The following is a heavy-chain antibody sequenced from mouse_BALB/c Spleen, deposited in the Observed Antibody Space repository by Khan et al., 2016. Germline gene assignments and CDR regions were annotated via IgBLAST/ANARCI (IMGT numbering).Heavy chain of an antibody. CDR3: ARSGNYFDY. CDR1: GYSITSDYA. Sequence: EVQLQESGPGLVKPSQSLSLTCTVTGYSITSDYAWNWIRQFPGNKLEWMGYITSSGYTGYNPSLKSRISITRDTSKNQFFLQLNSVTTEDTATYDCARSGNYFDYWGQGTTLTVSS. CDR2: ITSSGYT. D-gene: IGHD1-1*01. V-gene: IGHV3-2*02. J-gene: IGHJ2*01.